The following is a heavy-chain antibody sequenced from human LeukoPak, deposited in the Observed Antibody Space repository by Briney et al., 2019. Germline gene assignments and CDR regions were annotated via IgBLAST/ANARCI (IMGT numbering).Heavy chain of an antibody. CDR2: INPKSGAT. CDR1: GYSFSYFH. D-gene: IGHD5-18*01. CDR3: ARDYSDGHNRRDAFDL. Sequence: ASVRVSCKASGYSFSYFHIHWVRQAPGQGLEWMGWINPKSGATTYAERFRGRVTMTRDTSLNTVYLELASLYSDDTAAFYCARDYSDGHNRRDAFDLWGQGTTLIVSS. J-gene: IGHJ3*01. V-gene: IGHV1-2*02.